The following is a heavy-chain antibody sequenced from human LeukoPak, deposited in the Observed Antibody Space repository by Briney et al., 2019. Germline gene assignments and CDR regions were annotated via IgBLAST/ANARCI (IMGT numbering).Heavy chain of an antibody. D-gene: IGHD5-24*01. J-gene: IGHJ3*02. V-gene: IGHV3-7*01. CDR2: IKQDGSEK. CDR1: GFTFSSYW. CDR3: VRDRSGQMEAFDI. Sequence: QAGGSLRLSCAASGFTFSSYWMSWVRQAPGKGLEWVANIKQDGSEKYYVDSVKGRFTISRDNAKKLWYLQMNSLRVEDTAVYYCVRDRSGQMEAFDIWGQGTLVTVSS.